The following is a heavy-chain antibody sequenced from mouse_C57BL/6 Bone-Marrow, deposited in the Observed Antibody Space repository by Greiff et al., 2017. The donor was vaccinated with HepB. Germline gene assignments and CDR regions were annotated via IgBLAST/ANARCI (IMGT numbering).Heavy chain of an antibody. D-gene: IGHD1-1*01. CDR3: ASPLYGSSYGWFAY. Sequence: QVQLKESGAELVRPGASVKLSCKASGYTFTDYYINWVKQRPGQGLEWIARIYPGSGNTYYNEKFKGKATLTAEKSSSTAYMQLSSLTSEDSAVYFCASPLYGSSYGWFAYWGQGTLVTVSA. CDR1: GYTFTDYY. J-gene: IGHJ3*01. V-gene: IGHV1-76*01. CDR2: IYPGSGNT.